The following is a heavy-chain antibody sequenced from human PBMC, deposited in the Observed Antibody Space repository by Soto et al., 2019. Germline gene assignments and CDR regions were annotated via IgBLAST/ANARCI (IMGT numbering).Heavy chain of an antibody. CDR2: IYWDNDK. CDR3: ARSLWFGELH. V-gene: IGHV2-5*05. D-gene: IGHD3-10*01. CDR1: GFSLSTTGVG. Sequence: QITLKESGPTLVKPTQTLTLTCSFSGFSLSTTGVGVGWIRQSPGKALEWLAIIYWDNDKRYGPSLKSRVIITKDTSKNQVVLTVTNMDPVDTGTYYCARSLWFGELHWGQGALVTVSS. J-gene: IGHJ4*02.